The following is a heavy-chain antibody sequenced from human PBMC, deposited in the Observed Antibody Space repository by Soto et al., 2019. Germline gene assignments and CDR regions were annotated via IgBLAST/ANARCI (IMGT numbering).Heavy chain of an antibody. Sequence: GGSLRLSCAASGFTVSSNYMSWVRQAPGKGLEWVSVIYSGGSTYYADSVKGRFTISRDNSKNTLYLQMNSLRAEDTAVYYCAREEGSSWYDPFDYWGQGTLVTVSS. CDR1: GFTVSSNY. V-gene: IGHV3-66*01. J-gene: IGHJ4*02. D-gene: IGHD6-13*01. CDR3: AREEGSSWYDPFDY. CDR2: IYSGGST.